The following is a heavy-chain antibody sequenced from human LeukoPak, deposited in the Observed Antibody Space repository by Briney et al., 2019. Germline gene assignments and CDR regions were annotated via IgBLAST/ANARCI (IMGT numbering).Heavy chain of an antibody. CDR3: ARATGYDATFDY. Sequence: PRGALRLSCAASGYTLSNYEMNWVRHTPGKGVEWVSHITGDGSSIYYAVSVKGRFTISRDNTQNSLYLQMNSLRAEDTADYFCARATGYDATFDYWGQGTLVTVSS. CDR1: GYTLSNYE. V-gene: IGHV3-48*03. J-gene: IGHJ4*02. CDR2: ITGDGSSI. D-gene: IGHD6-13*01.